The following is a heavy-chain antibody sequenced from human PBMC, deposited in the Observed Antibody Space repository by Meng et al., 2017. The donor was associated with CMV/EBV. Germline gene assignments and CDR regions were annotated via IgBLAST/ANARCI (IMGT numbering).Heavy chain of an antibody. CDR1: GFTFSSYA. Sequence: GESLKISCAASGFTFSSYAMHWVRQAPGKGLEWVAVISYDGSNKYDADSVKGRFTIARDNSKNTLYLQMNSLRAEDTAVYYCARTPERGRIVVVIANGMDVWGQGTTVTVSS. J-gene: IGHJ6*02. CDR2: ISYDGSNK. CDR3: ARTPERGRIVVVIANGMDV. D-gene: IGHD2-21*01. V-gene: IGHV3-30*04.